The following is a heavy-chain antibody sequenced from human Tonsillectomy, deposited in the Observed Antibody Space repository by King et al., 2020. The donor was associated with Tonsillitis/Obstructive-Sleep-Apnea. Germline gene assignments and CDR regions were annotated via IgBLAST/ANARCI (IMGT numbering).Heavy chain of an antibody. CDR1: GFSLSTSGVG. V-gene: IGHV2-5*02. D-gene: IGHD3-16*01. Sequence: ITLKESGPTLVKPTQTLTLTCTFSGFSLSTSGVGVGWIRQPPGKALEWLALIYWDDDKRYSPSLKSRLTITKDTSKNQVVLTMTMMDPVDTATYYCAHRGRGSHGLYFDSWGQGTLVTVSS. J-gene: IGHJ4*02. CDR3: AHRGRGSHGLYFDS. CDR2: IYWDDDK.